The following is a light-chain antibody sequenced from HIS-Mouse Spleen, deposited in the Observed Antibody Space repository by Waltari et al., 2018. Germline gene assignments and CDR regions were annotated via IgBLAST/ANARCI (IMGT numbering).Light chain of an antibody. CDR2: RNN. V-gene: IGLV1-47*01. CDR1: SSNIGSNY. Sequence: VLTQPPSASGTPGQRVTISCSGSSSNIGSNYVYWYQQLPGTAPKLPIYRNNRRPSGVPDRFSGSKSGTSASLAISGLRSEDEADYYCAAWDDSLSCPVFGGGTKLTVL. CDR3: AAWDDSLSCPV. J-gene: IGLJ3*02.